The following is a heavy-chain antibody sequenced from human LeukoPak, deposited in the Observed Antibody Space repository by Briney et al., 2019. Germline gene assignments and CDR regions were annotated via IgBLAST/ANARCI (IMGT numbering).Heavy chain of an antibody. J-gene: IGHJ5*02. Sequence: ASVKVSCKASGYTFTTYDINWVRQATGQGLEWMGWMNPNSGNTGYAQKFQGRVTMTRNTSITTAYMELSSLRSENTAVYYCARGRGSGHKENWFDPWGQGTLVTVSS. D-gene: IGHD6-19*01. CDR1: GYTFTTYD. V-gene: IGHV1-8*01. CDR2: MNPNSGNT. CDR3: ARGRGSGHKENWFDP.